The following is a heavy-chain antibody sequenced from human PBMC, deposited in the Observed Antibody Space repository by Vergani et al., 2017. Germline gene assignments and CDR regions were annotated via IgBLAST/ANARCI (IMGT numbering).Heavy chain of an antibody. D-gene: IGHD3/OR15-3a*01. CDR2: INPSGGST. CDR3: AGGVLDSKYRHNWFGP. J-gene: IGHJ5*02. CDR1: GYTFTSYY. V-gene: IGHV1-46*01. Sequence: QVQLVQSGAEVKKPGASVKVSCKASGYTFTSYYMHWVRQAPGQGLEWMGIINPSGGSTSYAQKFQGRVTMTRDTSTSTVYMELSSLRSEDTAIYFCAGGVLDSKYRHNWFGPWGQGTVVTVSS.